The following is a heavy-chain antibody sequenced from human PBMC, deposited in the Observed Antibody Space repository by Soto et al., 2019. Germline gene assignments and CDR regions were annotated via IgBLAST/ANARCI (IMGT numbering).Heavy chain of an antibody. D-gene: IGHD3-9*01. J-gene: IGHJ4*02. CDR1: GYTFTSYG. Sequence: EASVKVSCKASGYTFTSYGISWVRQAPGQGLEWMGWISAYNGNTNYAQKLQGRVTMTTDTSTSTAYMELRSLRSDDTAVYYCARDNEDILTGYYNRGSSDYWGQGTLVTVSS. V-gene: IGHV1-18*01. CDR2: ISAYNGNT. CDR3: ARDNEDILTGYYNRGSSDY.